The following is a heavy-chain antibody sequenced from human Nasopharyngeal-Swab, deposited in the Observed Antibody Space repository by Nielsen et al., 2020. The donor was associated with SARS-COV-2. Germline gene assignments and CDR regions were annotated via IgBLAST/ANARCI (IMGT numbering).Heavy chain of an antibody. CDR1: GYTFTSYY. CDR2: INPSGGST. V-gene: IGHV1-46*01. J-gene: IGHJ6*03. Sequence: ASVKVSCKASGYTFTSYYMHWVRHAPGQGLEWMGIINPSGGSTSYAQKFQGRVTMTRDTSTSTVYMELSSLRSEDTAVYYCARGDDILTAYYYYYYMDVWGKGTTVTVSS. D-gene: IGHD3-9*01. CDR3: ARGDDILTAYYYYYYMDV.